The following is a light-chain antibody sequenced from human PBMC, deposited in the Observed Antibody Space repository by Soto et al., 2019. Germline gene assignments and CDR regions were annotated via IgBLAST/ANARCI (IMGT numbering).Light chain of an antibody. CDR1: QSLSSNY. CDR3: QQDVSATIT. J-gene: IGKJ5*01. Sequence: RQYRGRPCHCPRQSGSLASGSSQSLSSNYLAWYQQKPGQAPRLLIYGVSSRATGAPVSFSGSGSGTDFTLTISRLEPEDFAVYYCQQDVSATITFGHGTRLEVK. CDR2: GVS. V-gene: IGKV3-20*01.